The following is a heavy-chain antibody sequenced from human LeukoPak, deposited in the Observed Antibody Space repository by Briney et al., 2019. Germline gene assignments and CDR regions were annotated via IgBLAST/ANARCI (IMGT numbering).Heavy chain of an antibody. Sequence: GGSLRLSCAASGLSVGSNYWSWVRQAPGKGLEWVSIIYGGGSTEYADSVKGRFTISRDNAKNSLYLQMNSLRAEDTAVYYCARAQLWFGESPTLDYWGQGTLVTVSS. CDR2: IYGGGST. CDR3: ARAQLWFGESPTLDY. CDR1: GLSVGSNY. V-gene: IGHV3-53*01. J-gene: IGHJ4*02. D-gene: IGHD3-10*01.